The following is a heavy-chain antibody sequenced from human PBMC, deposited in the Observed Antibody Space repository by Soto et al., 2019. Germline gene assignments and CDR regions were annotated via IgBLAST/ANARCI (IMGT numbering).Heavy chain of an antibody. J-gene: IGHJ6*02. D-gene: IGHD2-21*02. Sequence: ASVKVSCKDSGYTFTGYYMHWVRQAPGQGLEWMGWINPNSGGTNYAQKFQGRVTMTRDTSISTAYMELSRLRSDDTAVYYCARLAYCGRDCSRCDYYYYGMDVWGQGTTVTVSS. V-gene: IGHV1-2*02. CDR1: GYTFTGYY. CDR3: ARLAYCGRDCSRCDYYYYGMDV. CDR2: INPNSGGT.